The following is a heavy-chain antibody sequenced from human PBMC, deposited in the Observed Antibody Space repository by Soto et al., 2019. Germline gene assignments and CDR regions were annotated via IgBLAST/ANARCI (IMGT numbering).Heavy chain of an antibody. J-gene: IGHJ6*02. D-gene: IGHD1-1*01. V-gene: IGHV3-21*01. CDR1: GFTFSSYS. CDR2: ISSSSSYI. CDR3: ARDRVQLERNYYYYGMDV. Sequence: EVQLVESGGGLVKPGGSLRLSCAASGFTFSSYSMNWVRQAPGKGLEWVSSISSSSSYIYYADSVKGRFTISRDNAKNSLYLQMNSLRAEDTAVYYCARDRVQLERNYYYYGMDVWGQGTTVTVSS.